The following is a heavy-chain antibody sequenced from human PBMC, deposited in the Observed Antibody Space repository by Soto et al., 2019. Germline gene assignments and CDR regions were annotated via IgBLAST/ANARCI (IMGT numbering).Heavy chain of an antibody. Sequence: PGGSLRLSCAASGFSLSNSCMNWVRLTPGKGLEWVANINQDGDEKYYVDSVKGRFTISRDNSQNSLYFQMNSLRAEDTAVSYCAREGVVVPVEYFQHWGQGTLVTLSS. J-gene: IGHJ1*01. D-gene: IGHD3-22*01. CDR2: INQDGDEK. V-gene: IGHV3-7*01. CDR1: GFSLSNSC. CDR3: AREGVVVPVEYFQH.